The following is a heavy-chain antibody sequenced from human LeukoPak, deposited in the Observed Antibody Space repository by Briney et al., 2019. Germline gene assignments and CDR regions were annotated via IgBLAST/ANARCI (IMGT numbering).Heavy chain of an antibody. J-gene: IGHJ4*02. CDR1: GFTFNYYA. CDR3: AKDLVSQRGVGSSEKVDY. D-gene: IGHD3-10*01. CDR2: ILGGGDTT. Sequence: GGSLRLSCAASGFTFNYYAMNWVRQAPGKGLEWVSSILGGGDTTSYADSVKGRFTISRDNSKNTLYRQMNSLRAEDTAVYYCAKDLVSQRGVGSSEKVDYWGQGTLVTVSS. V-gene: IGHV3-23*01.